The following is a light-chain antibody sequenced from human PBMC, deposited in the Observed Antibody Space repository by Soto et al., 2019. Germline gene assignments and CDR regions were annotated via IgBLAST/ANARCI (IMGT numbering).Light chain of an antibody. CDR3: QQYNNWPIT. CDR1: QSVTIY. V-gene: IGKV3-15*01. J-gene: IGKJ4*01. Sequence: EIVMTQSPATLSVSPGERATLSCRASQSVTIYLAWYQQKPGQAPRLLIYSASTRATGIPARFSGSGSGTEFTLTISSLQSEDFAVYYCQQYNNWPITFGGGTKVDIK. CDR2: SAS.